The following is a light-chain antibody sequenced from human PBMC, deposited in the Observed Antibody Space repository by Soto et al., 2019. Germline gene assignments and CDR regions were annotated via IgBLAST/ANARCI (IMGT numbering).Light chain of an antibody. CDR2: EVS. CDR3: TSYTSTIPYV. J-gene: IGLJ1*01. V-gene: IGLV2-14*01. Sequence: QSALTPPASVSGSPGQSITISCTGSSNDVGGYNYVSWYQQHPGQAPKLIIYEVSDRPSGVSPRFSGSKSGNTASLTISGLQVEDEADYFCTSYTSTIPYVFGSGTKGTVL. CDR1: SNDVGGYNY.